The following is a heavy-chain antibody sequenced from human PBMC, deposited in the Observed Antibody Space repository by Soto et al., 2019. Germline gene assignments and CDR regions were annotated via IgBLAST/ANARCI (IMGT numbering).Heavy chain of an antibody. J-gene: IGHJ6*02. CDR3: ARGGRSCYYGSTFFNGMDV. CDR2: ISHSGST. V-gene: IGHV4-4*02. Sequence: QVQLQESGTGLVKPSGTLSLTCAVSGGSISSSNWWSWVRQTPGQGLEWIGEISHSGSTNYNPSLKSRVIISEDKSPNQLSLKLNSVTAADTAVYYCARGGRSCYYGSTFFNGMDVWGQGTTVTVSS. D-gene: IGHD3-3*01. CDR1: GGSISSSNW.